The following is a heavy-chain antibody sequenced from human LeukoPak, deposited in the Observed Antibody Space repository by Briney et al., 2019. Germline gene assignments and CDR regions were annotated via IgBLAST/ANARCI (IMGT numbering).Heavy chain of an antibody. CDR3: ARSIGGGAFDI. CDR2: ISSSSIYI. V-gene: IGHV3-21*01. D-gene: IGHD6-6*01. CDR1: GFIFSSYS. J-gene: IGHJ3*02. Sequence: PGGSLRLSCAASGFIFSSYSMNWVRQAPGKGLEWVSSISSSSIYIYFADSVKGRFTISRDNAKNSLYLQINSLRVEDTAVYYCARSIGGGAFDIWGQGTMVAGSS.